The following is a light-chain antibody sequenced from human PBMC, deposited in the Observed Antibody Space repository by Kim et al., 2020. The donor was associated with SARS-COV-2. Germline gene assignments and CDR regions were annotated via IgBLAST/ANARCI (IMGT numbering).Light chain of an antibody. Sequence: SYELTQPPSLSVSPGQTASITCSGDKLGDKYASWYQQKPGQSPVLVIYQDSKRPSGIPERFSGSNSGNTATLTISGTQAVDEADYYCQAWDSTTVVFGGGTQLTVL. V-gene: IGLV3-1*01. CDR1: KLGDKY. J-gene: IGLJ2*01. CDR2: QDS. CDR3: QAWDSTTVV.